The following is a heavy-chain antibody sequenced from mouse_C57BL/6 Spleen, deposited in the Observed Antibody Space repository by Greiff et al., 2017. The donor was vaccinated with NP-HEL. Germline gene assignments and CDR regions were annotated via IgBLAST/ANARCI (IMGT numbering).Heavy chain of an antibody. J-gene: IGHJ4*01. D-gene: IGHD1-1*01. CDR3: ARESTVVAYYYAMDY. CDR1: GYTFTDYN. Sequence: EVQLQESGPELVKPGASVKMSCKASGYTFTDYNMHWVKQSHGKSLEWIGYINPNNGGTSYNQKFKGKATLTVNKSSSTAYMELRSLTSEDSAVYYCARESTVVAYYYAMDYWGQGTSVTVSS. CDR2: INPNNGGT. V-gene: IGHV1-22*01.